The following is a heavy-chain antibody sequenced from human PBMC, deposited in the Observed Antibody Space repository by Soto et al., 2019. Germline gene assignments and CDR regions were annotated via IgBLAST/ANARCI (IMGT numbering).Heavy chain of an antibody. CDR2: IYYSGST. J-gene: IGHJ4*02. CDR1: GGSLNSGDYY. V-gene: IGHV4-30-4*01. CDR3: ASGDYVFLDY. Sequence: QVQLQESGPGLVKPSQTLSLTSTVSGGSLNSGDYYWGWIRQPPGKGLEWIGYIYYSGSTYYNQSLKSRVTISVDTSKNQFSLKLSSVTAADTAVYYCASGDYVFLDYWGQGTLVTVSS. D-gene: IGHD4-17*01.